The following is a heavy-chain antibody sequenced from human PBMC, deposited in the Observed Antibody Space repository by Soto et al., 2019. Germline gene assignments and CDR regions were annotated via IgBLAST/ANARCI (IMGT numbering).Heavy chain of an antibody. Sequence: QLQLQESGPGLVKPSETLSLTCTVSGGSISSSSYYWGWIRQPPGKGLEWIGSIYYSGSTYYNPSLKSRVTISVDTSKNQFSLKLSSVTAADTAVYYCARQSWSIFGVADFDYWDQGTLVTVSS. CDR1: GGSISSSSYY. CDR3: ARQSWSIFGVADFDY. D-gene: IGHD3-3*01. V-gene: IGHV4-39*01. J-gene: IGHJ4*02. CDR2: IYYSGST.